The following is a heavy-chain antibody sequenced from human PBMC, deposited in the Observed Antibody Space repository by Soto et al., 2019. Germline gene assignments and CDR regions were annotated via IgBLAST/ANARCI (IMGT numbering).Heavy chain of an antibody. V-gene: IGHV5-51*01. J-gene: IGHJ6*02. CDR1: GYSFTSYW. CDR3: ARRMVRGTKGVKRYGMDV. D-gene: IGHD3-10*01. CDR2: IYPGDSDT. Sequence: PGESLKISCKGSGYSFTSYWIGWVRQMPGKGLEWMGIIYPGDSDTRYSPSFQGQVTISADKSISTAYLQWSSLKASDTAMYYCARRMVRGTKGVKRYGMDVWGQGTTVTVSS.